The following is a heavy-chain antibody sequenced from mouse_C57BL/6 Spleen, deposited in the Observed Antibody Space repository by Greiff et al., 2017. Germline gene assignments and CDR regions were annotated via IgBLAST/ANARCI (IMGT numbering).Heavy chain of an antibody. Sequence: VQLQQSGAELVRPVASVKLSCKASGYTFTDYYINWVKQRPGQGLEWIARIYPGSGNTNYNEKFKGKATLTAEKASSTAYMQLSSLTSEDSAVYYCARARNYGCFDYWGQGTTLTVSS. J-gene: IGHJ2*01. D-gene: IGHD2-2*01. CDR1: GYTFTDYY. V-gene: IGHV1-76*01. CDR2: IYPGSGNT. CDR3: ARARNYGCFDY.